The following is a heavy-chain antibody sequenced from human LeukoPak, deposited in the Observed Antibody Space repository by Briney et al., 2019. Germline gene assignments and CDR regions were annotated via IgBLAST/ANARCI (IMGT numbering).Heavy chain of an antibody. D-gene: IGHD1-26*01. CDR1: GGSISAYY. CDR3: ARDLGSNYVYFDY. V-gene: IGHV4-4*07. CDR2: IYPSAIT. J-gene: IGHJ4*02. Sequence: SETLSLMSTVSGGSISAYYWSWLRPPAGQGLEYIGRIYPSAITNYNPSLKSRVTMSVDSSKNQFSLKLSSVTAADSAVYYCARDLGSNYVYFDYWGQGSLVTVSS.